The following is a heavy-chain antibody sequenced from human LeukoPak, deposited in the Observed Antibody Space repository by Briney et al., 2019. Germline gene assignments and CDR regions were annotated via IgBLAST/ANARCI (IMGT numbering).Heavy chain of an antibody. J-gene: IGHJ4*02. CDR2: ISSSSSYI. Sequence: GGSLRLSCAASGFTFSSYSMNGVRQAPGKGLEWVSSISSSSSYIYYADSVKGRFTISRDNAKNSLYLQMNSLRAEDTAVYYCARDTSMVRGVIIPNDYWGQGTLVTVSS. D-gene: IGHD3-10*01. CDR3: ARDTSMVRGVIIPNDY. CDR1: GFTFSSYS. V-gene: IGHV3-21*01.